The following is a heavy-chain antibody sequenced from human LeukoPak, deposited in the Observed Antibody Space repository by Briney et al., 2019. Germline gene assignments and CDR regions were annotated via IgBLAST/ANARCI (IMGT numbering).Heavy chain of an antibody. J-gene: IGHJ3*02. CDR3: ARVCSSTSCYFAFDI. D-gene: IGHD2-2*01. CDR2: INPNSGGT. V-gene: IGHV1-2*02. CDR1: GYTFTGYY. Sequence: ASVKVSCKASGYTFTGYYMHWVRQAPGQGLEWMGWINPNSGGTNYAQKFQGRVTMTRDTSISTAYMGLSRLRSDDTAVYYCARVCSSTSCYFAFDIWGQGTMVTVSS.